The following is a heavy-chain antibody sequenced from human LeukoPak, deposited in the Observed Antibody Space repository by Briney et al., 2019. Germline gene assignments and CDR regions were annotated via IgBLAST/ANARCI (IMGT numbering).Heavy chain of an antibody. V-gene: IGHV1-69*05. J-gene: IGHJ6*03. Sequence: ASVKVSCKASGLTFSSYAISWVRQAPGQGLEWMGGIIPIFGTANYAQKFQGRVTITTDGSTSTAYMELSSLRSEDTAVYYCARVLRFFDLDYYYMDVCGKGTTVTISS. D-gene: IGHD3-9*01. CDR3: ARVLRFFDLDYYYMDV. CDR1: GLTFSSYA. CDR2: IIPIFGTA.